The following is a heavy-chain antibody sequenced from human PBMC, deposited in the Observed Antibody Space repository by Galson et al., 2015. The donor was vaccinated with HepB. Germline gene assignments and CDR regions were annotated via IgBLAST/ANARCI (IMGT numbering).Heavy chain of an antibody. J-gene: IGHJ4*02. CDR3: AKGSFGWELRPWYFDY. CDR2: ISGSGGST. CDR1: GFTFSSYA. Sequence: SLRLSCAASGFTFSSYAMSWVRQAPGKGLEWVSTISGSGGSTYYADSVRGRFTISRDNSKNTLYLQMNSLRAEDTAVYYCAKGSFGWELRPWYFDYWGQGTLVTVSS. D-gene: IGHD1-26*01. V-gene: IGHV3-23*01.